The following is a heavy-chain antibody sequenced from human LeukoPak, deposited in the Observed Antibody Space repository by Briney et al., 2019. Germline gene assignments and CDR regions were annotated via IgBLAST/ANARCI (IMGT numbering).Heavy chain of an antibody. V-gene: IGHV3-48*01. CDR3: ARVGERYCSGGSCYWFDP. CDR2: ISSSSSTI. D-gene: IGHD2-15*01. Sequence: PGGSLRLSCAASGFTFSSYSMNWVRQAPGKGLEWVSYISSSSSTIYYADSVKGRFTISRDNSKNTLYLQMNSLRAEDTAVYYCARVGERYCSGGSCYWFDPWGQGTLVTVSS. J-gene: IGHJ5*02. CDR1: GFTFSSYS.